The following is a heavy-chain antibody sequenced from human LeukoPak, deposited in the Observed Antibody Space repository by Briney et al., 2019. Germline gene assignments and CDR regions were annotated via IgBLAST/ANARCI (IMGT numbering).Heavy chain of an antibody. J-gene: IGHJ4*02. CDR2: INAYNGNT. D-gene: IGHD1-1*01. V-gene: IGHV1-18*01. CDR1: GYTXNTYG. Sequence: ASVKVSCKASGYTXNTYGFSRVRQAPGQGLEWMGWINAYNGNTNYAQKLQGRVTMTTETSTSTAYMELRSLRSDDTAVYYCARRQGTTLSFDYWGQGTLVTVSS. CDR3: ARRQGTTLSFDY.